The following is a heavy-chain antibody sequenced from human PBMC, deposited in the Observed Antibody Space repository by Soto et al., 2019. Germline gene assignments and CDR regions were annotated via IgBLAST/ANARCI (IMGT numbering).Heavy chain of an antibody. Sequence: GGSLRLSCAASGFTFSSYAMSWVHQAPGKGLEWVSAMSGSGGSTYYADSVKGRFTISRDNSKNTLYLQMTSLRAEDTAVYYCAKDRYYYDSSGYGDAFDIWGQGTMVTVSS. CDR1: GFTFSSYA. CDR2: MSGSGGST. D-gene: IGHD3-22*01. CDR3: AKDRYYYDSSGYGDAFDI. V-gene: IGHV3-23*01. J-gene: IGHJ3*02.